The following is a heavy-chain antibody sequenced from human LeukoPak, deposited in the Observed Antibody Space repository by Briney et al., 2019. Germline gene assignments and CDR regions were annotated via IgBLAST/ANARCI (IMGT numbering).Heavy chain of an antibody. V-gene: IGHV4-4*07. J-gene: IGHJ4*02. CDR3: ARKADYGDNLDY. CDR2: IYTSGST. D-gene: IGHD4-17*01. CDR1: GGSISSYY. Sequence: SETLSLTCTVSGGSISSYYWSWIRQPAGKGLEWIGRIYTSGSTNYNPSLKSRVTMSVDTSKNQFSLKLSSVTAADTAMYYCARKADYGDNLDYWGQGTLSPSPQ.